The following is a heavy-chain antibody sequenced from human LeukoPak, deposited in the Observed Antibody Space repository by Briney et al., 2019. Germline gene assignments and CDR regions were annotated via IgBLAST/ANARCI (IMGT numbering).Heavy chain of an antibody. J-gene: IGHJ3*02. CDR2: ISSSSSTI. Sequence: GGSLRLSCAASGFTFSSYSMNWVRQAPGKGLEWVSYISSSSSTIYYADSVKGRFTISRDNSKNTLYLQMNSLRAEDTAVYYCAKGYNWNDAAFDIWGQGTMVTVSS. CDR1: GFTFSSYS. CDR3: AKGYNWNDAAFDI. D-gene: IGHD1-1*01. V-gene: IGHV3-48*01.